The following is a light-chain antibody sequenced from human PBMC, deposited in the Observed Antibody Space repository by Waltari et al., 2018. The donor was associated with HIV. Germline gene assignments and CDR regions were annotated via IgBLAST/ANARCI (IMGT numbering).Light chain of an antibody. V-gene: IGKV3-15*01. CDR1: QSVSSN. Sequence: EIVMTQSPATLSVSPGERATLSCRASQSVSSNLAWYQQKPGQAPRLLIYGASPRATGIPARFSGSGSGTEYTLTISSLQSEDFAVYYCQQYNNWPGFGQGTKVEIK. CDR2: GAS. CDR3: QQYNNWPG. J-gene: IGKJ1*01.